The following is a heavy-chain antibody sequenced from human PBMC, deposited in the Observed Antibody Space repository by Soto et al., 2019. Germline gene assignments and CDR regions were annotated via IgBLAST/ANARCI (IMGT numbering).Heavy chain of an antibody. CDR3: ARQGDTVIMDV. Sequence: QLQLQESGPGLVKPSETLSLTCTVSGGSISSSSYYWGWIRQPPGKGLEWIGSIYYSGSTYYNPSLKSRVTITVDTSKNQFSLKLSSVTAADTAVYYCARQGDTVIMDVWGQGTTVTVSS. V-gene: IGHV4-39*01. J-gene: IGHJ6*02. CDR1: GGSISSSSYY. CDR2: IYYSGST. D-gene: IGHD5-18*01.